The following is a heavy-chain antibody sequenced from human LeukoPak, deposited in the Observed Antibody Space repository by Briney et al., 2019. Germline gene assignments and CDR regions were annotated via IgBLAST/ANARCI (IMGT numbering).Heavy chain of an antibody. CDR2: IYYTGAI. CDR3: ARSPNFGVVIIGYFDS. CDR1: GGSVSGDS. J-gene: IGHJ4*02. Sequence: SETLSLTCTVSGGSVSGDSWTWIRQPAGKGLEWIGYIYYTGAINYSPSLMGRVAMSVDTSQNQFSLRLCSVTAADTAVYYCARSPNFGVVIIGYFDSWGQGTLVTVSS. V-gene: IGHV4-59*02. D-gene: IGHD3-3*01.